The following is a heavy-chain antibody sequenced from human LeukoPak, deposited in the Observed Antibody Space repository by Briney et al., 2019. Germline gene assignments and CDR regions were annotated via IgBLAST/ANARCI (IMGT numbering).Heavy chain of an antibody. CDR3: ARPYGSGLYAFDI. V-gene: IGHV3-21*01. D-gene: IGHD6-19*01. Sequence: GGSLRLSCAASGFTFSSYSMNWVRHAPGKGLEWVSSISSSSSYIYYADSVKGRFTISRDNAKNSLYLQMNSLRAEDTAVYYCARPYGSGLYAFDIWGQGTMVTVSS. CDR1: GFTFSSYS. CDR2: ISSSSSYI. J-gene: IGHJ3*02.